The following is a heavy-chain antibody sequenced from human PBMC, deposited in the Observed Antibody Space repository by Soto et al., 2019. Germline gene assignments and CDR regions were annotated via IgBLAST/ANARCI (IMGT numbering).Heavy chain of an antibody. V-gene: IGHV4-59*01. CDR1: GGSISSYY. Sequence: PSETLSLTCTVSGGSISSYYWSWIRQPPGKGLEWIGYIYYSGSTNYNPSLTSRVTISVDTSKNQFSLKLSSVTAADTAVYYCARIGYCSGGSCYSAGRYYYYYGMDVWGQGTTVTVSS. CDR3: ARIGYCSGGSCYSAGRYYYYYGMDV. CDR2: IYYSGST. J-gene: IGHJ6*02. D-gene: IGHD2-15*01.